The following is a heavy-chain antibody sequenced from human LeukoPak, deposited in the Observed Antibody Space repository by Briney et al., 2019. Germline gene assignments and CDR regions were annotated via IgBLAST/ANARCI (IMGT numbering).Heavy chain of an antibody. CDR2: TSSSGNTI. CDR3: ARRSTSSRRDFDY. J-gene: IGHJ4*02. CDR1: GFTFSDYY. D-gene: IGHD6-6*01. V-gene: IGHV3-11*04. Sequence: GGSLRLSCAASGFTFSDYYMSWIRQAPGKGLEWVSYTSSSGNTISYADSVKGRFIISRDNAKNSLYLQMNSLRAEDTAVYYCARRSTSSRRDFDYWGQGTLVTVSS.